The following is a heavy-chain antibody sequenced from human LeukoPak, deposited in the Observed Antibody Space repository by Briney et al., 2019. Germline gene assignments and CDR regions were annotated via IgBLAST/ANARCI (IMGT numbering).Heavy chain of an antibody. CDR1: GFTVSSSY. D-gene: IGHD6-13*01. J-gene: IGHJ4*02. CDR2: IYNGDNT. CDR3: ARDLVGGNSPS. Sequence: GGSLRLSCAASGFTVSSSYMSWVRQAPGKGLEWVSVIYNGDNTYYADSVKGRSTISRDNSKNTLYLQMNSLRAEDTAVYYCARDLVGGNSPSWGQGTLVTVSS. V-gene: IGHV3-53*01.